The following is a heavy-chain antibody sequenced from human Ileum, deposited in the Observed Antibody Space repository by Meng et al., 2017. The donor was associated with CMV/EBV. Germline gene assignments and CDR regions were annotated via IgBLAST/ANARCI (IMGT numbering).Heavy chain of an antibody. V-gene: IGHV3-30-3*01. CDR3: ARGPFACAPDYFDY. CDR2: IGHDGIKK. D-gene: IGHD2-21*01. J-gene: IGHJ4*02. CDR1: GFTFSSYA. Sequence: GESLKIFCAAPGFTFSSYAMHWVRQAPGKGLEWVAVIGHDGIKKYYGDSVKGRFTISRDDSKTTLYLQMNSLRGDDTAVYYCARGPFACAPDYFDYWGQGTPVTVSS.